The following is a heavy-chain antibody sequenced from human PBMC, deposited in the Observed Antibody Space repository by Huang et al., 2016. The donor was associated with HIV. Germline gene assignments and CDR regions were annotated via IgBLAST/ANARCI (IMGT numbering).Heavy chain of an antibody. CDR2: INGGNGDT. V-gene: IGHV1-3*01. D-gene: IGHD3-3*01. Sequence: QVQLVQSGAEVKKPGTSVKVSCKTSGYTFSSHALHWLRQAPGQRPEWMGWINGGNGDTKYSQKFQGRVTITSDTSANIGYMELNSLLSADTAVYYCARDPLDIRRHFDFWGQGSLVTVSS. CDR1: GYTFSSHA. J-gene: IGHJ4*02. CDR3: ARDPLDIRRHFDF.